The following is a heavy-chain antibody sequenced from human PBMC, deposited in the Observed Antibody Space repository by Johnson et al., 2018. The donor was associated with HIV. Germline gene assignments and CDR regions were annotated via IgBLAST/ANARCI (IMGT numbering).Heavy chain of an antibody. CDR3: ARDGGYCSSTSCFRHWASAFDI. V-gene: IGHV3-7*01. D-gene: IGHD2-2*01. Sequence: VQLVESGGGLVQPGGSLRVSCAASGFTLSSYWMSWVRQAPGKGLEWVANIKQDGSEKYYADSVKGRFTISRDNSKNTLYLQMNSLRAEDTAVYYCARDGGYCSSTSCFRHWASAFDIWGQGTMVTVSS. CDR1: GFTLSSYW. CDR2: IKQDGSEK. J-gene: IGHJ3*02.